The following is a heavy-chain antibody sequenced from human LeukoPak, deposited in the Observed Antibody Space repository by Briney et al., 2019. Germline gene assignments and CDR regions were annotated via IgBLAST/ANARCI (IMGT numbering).Heavy chain of an antibody. CDR2: IYYSGST. J-gene: IGHJ4*01. CDR3: AGTTVTWFDN. Sequence: PSETLSLTCTVSGGSISSYYWSWIRQPPGKGLEWIGYIYYSGSTNYNPSLKSRVTISVDTSKNQFSLKLSSVTAADTAVYYFAGTTVTWFDNWGQGTLVTVSS. D-gene: IGHD4-17*01. V-gene: IGHV4-59*01. CDR1: GGSISSYY.